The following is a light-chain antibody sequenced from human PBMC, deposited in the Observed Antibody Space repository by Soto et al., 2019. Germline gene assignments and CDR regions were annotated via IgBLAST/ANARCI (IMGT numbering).Light chain of an antibody. CDR1: QSISSW. CDR3: QQYNSYLT. V-gene: IGKV1-5*01. Sequence: DIQMTQSPSTLSASVGDRVTITCRASQSISSWLAWYQQKPGKAPKLLIYDASSSESGVPSRLSGSGSGTEFTLTIRSLQPDDFATYYCQQYNSYLTFGQGTKVDIK. CDR2: DAS. J-gene: IGKJ1*01.